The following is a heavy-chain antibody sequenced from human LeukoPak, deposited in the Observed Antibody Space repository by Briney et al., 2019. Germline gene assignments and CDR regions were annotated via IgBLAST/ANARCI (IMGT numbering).Heavy chain of an antibody. D-gene: IGHD2-15*01. CDR3: ERGTLFNGMDV. Sequence: PSETLSLTCAVYGGSFSGYYWSWIRQTPEKGLEWIGEINHSGGTNYNPSLKSRVTISEHTSKNQFSLKVTSVTAADTAVYYCERGTLFNGMDVWGQGTTVTVSS. J-gene: IGHJ6*02. CDR2: INHSGGT. V-gene: IGHV4-34*01. CDR1: GGSFSGYY.